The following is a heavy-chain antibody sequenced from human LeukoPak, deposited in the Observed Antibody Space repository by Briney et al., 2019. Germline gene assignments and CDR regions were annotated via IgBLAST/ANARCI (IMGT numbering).Heavy chain of an antibody. V-gene: IGHV3-23*01. J-gene: IGHJ4*02. Sequence: PGGSLRLSCAASGFTFSSYAMSWVRQAPGKGLEWVSAISGSGGSTYYADSVKGRFTISRDNSKNTLYLQMNSLRAEDTAVYYCAKSRFLEWLFSAIDYWGQGTLVTVSS. CDR2: ISGSGGST. D-gene: IGHD3-3*01. CDR1: GFTFSSYA. CDR3: AKSRFLEWLFSAIDY.